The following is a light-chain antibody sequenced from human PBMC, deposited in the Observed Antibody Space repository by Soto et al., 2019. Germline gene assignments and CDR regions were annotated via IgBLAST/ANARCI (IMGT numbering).Light chain of an antibody. J-gene: IGKJ1*01. CDR2: GVS. CDR1: QSVSSY. Sequence: EIVLTQSPGTLSLSPGERATLSCRASQSVSSYLAWYQQKPGQAPSLLIYGVSSRVTGIPDRFSGSGSGTDFTITISRLDPEDFAVYFCQQYGGSPWTFGQGTKVEIK. V-gene: IGKV3-20*01. CDR3: QQYGGSPWT.